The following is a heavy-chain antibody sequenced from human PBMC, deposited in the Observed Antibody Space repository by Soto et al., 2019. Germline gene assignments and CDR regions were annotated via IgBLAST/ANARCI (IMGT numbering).Heavy chain of an antibody. D-gene: IGHD3-9*01. CDR2: ISGSGGST. CDR1: GFTFSSYA. J-gene: IGHJ4*02. V-gene: IGHV3-23*01. Sequence: EVQLLESGGGLVQPGGSLRLSCAASGFTFSSYAMSWVRQAPGKGLEWVSAISGSGGSTYYADSVKGRFTISRDNSKNALYLQMNSLRAEDTAVYYCAKPIFDFEWLLSPYFDYWGQGTLVTVSS. CDR3: AKPIFDFEWLLSPYFDY.